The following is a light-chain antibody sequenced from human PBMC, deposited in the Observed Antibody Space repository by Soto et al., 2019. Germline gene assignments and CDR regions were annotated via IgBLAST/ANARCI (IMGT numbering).Light chain of an antibody. Sequence: QSVLTQPPSVSGAPGQRVTISCTGSSSNIGANYDVHWYKQLPGTAPKLLIYGNSNRPSGVPDRFSGSKSGISASLAITGLQAEDEGDYYCQSYDTTLSGSVFGGGTKVTVL. J-gene: IGLJ3*02. CDR1: SSNIGANYD. CDR2: GNS. CDR3: QSYDTTLSGSV. V-gene: IGLV1-40*01.